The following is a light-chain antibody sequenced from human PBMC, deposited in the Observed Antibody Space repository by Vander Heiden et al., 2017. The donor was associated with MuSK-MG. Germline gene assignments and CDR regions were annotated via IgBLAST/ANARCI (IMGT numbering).Light chain of an antibody. Sequence: SYEVIQPPSVSVSPGPTAHITCSGDNLQDKYASWYQQRPGQSPVLVIYEDSKRPSGIPERFSGSNSGNTATLTISGTQAMDEADYYCQSWDSRTVIFGGGTKLTVL. J-gene: IGLJ2*01. V-gene: IGLV3-1*01. CDR3: QSWDSRTVI. CDR1: NLQDKY. CDR2: EDS.